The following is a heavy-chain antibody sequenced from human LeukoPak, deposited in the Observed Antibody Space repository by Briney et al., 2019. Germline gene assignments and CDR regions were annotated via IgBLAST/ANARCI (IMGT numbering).Heavy chain of an antibody. CDR3: ARDTVFGGKGDY. CDR1: GFTFSSYE. D-gene: IGHD4-23*01. J-gene: IGHJ4*02. V-gene: IGHV3-48*03. CDR2: ISSSGSTI. Sequence: PGGSLRLSCAASGFTFSSYEMNWVRQAPGKGLEWVSYISSSGSTIYYADSVKGRFTISRDSAKNSLYLQMNSLRAEDTAVYYCARDTVFGGKGDYWGQGTLVTVSS.